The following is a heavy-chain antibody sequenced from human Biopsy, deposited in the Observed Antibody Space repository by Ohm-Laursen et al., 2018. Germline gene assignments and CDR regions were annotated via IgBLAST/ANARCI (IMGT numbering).Heavy chain of an antibody. CDR2: IYTSGIT. V-gene: IGHV4-4*07. J-gene: IGHJ5*02. Sequence: SQTLSLTWAVSGGSLSSYSWSWIRQPAGKGLEWIGQIYTSGITNYNPSLKSRVTMSVDTSKNKFSLSVSSVTAADTAVYYCARDRDRRGWFDPWGQGTLVTVSS. CDR3: ARDRDRRGWFDP. D-gene: IGHD1-14*01. CDR1: GGSLSSYS.